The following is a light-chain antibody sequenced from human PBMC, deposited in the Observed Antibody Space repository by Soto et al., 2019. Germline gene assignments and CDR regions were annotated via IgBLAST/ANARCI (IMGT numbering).Light chain of an antibody. CDR2: AAS. J-gene: IGKJ4*01. Sequence: DIQMTQSPSSVSASIGDRVIISCRASQGISSWLAWYQQKPGEAPRLLIFAASRLQSGVPSRFSGSGSGTDFTLTISDLQPEDFATYYCQRADSFPLTFGGGTKVEIK. V-gene: IGKV1-12*01. CDR1: QGISSW. CDR3: QRADSFPLT.